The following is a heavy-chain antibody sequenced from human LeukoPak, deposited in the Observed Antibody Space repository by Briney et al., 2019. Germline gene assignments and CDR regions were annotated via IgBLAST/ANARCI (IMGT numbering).Heavy chain of an antibody. J-gene: IGHJ4*02. CDR2: ISGSGGST. Sequence: GGSLRLSCAASGFTFSSYAMSWVRQAPGKGLEWVSAISGSGGSTYYADSVKGRFTISRDNSKNTLYLQMNSLRAKDTAVYYCAKDGRPRSGSYFNHWGQGTLVTVSS. V-gene: IGHV3-23*01. CDR1: GFTFSSYA. D-gene: IGHD1-26*01. CDR3: AKDGRPRSGSYFNH.